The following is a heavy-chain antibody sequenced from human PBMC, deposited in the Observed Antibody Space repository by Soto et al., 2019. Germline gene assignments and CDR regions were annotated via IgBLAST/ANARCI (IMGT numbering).Heavy chain of an antibody. CDR1: GFTFSSYD. J-gene: IGHJ4*02. D-gene: IGHD2-2*02. CDR3: AKDAPRFVPIPPPIEPGFDF. CDR2: IGTAGDP. V-gene: IGHV3-13*05. Sequence: GGSLRLSCAASGFTFSSYDMHWVRQATGKGLEWVSAIGTAGDPYYPGSVKGRFTISRENAKNSLYLQMNSLRAGDTAVYYCAKDAPRFVPIPPPIEPGFDFWAQGTLVSVS.